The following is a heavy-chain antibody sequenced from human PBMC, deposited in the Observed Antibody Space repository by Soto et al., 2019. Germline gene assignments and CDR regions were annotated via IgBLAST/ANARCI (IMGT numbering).Heavy chain of an antibody. CDR2: ISGSGGST. CDR3: AKDRVAAYYYYGMDV. Sequence: AGGSLRLSCAASGFTFSSYAMSWVRQAPGKGLEWVSAISGSGGSTYYADSVKGRFTISRDNSKNTLYLQMNSLRAEDTAVYYCAKDRVAAYYYYGMDVWGQGTTVTVSS. CDR1: GFTFSSYA. D-gene: IGHD6-13*01. V-gene: IGHV3-23*01. J-gene: IGHJ6*02.